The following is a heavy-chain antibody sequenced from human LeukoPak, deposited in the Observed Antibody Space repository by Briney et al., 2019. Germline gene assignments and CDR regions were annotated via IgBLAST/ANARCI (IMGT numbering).Heavy chain of an antibody. J-gene: IGHJ5*02. Sequence: TGGSLRLSCAASGFTFSSYAMHWVRQAPGKGLEWVAVISYDGSNKYYADSVKGRFTISRDNSKNTLYMQMNSLRVEDTAVYYCARLVMVRGVIGKFDPWGQGTLVTVSS. CDR3: ARLVMVRGVIGKFDP. V-gene: IGHV3-30*04. CDR2: ISYDGSNK. CDR1: GFTFSSYA. D-gene: IGHD3-10*01.